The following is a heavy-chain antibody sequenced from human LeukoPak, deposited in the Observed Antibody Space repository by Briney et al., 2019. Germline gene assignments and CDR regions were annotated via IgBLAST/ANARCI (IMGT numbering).Heavy chain of an antibody. V-gene: IGHV3-48*03. Sequence: GGSLRLSCAASGFTFSSYEMNWVRQAPGKGLEWVSYISSSGSTIYYADSVKGRFTISRDNAKNSLYLQMNSLRAEDTAVYYCAREGLGYSSGWYGTQAYFDYWGQGTLVTVSS. CDR1: GFTFSSYE. J-gene: IGHJ4*02. D-gene: IGHD6-19*01. CDR3: AREGLGYSSGWYGTQAYFDY. CDR2: ISSSGSTI.